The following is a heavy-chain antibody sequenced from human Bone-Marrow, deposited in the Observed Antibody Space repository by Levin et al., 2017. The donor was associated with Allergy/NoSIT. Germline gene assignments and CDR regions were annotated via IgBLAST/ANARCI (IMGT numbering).Heavy chain of an antibody. Sequence: PGGSLRLSCAASGFTFSSYGMHWVRQAPGKGLEWVAVISYDGSNKYYADSVKGRFTISRDNSKNTLYLQMNSLRAEDTAVYYCAKTGYCSSTSCDRSAFDIWGQGTMVTVSS. CDR1: GFTFSSYG. J-gene: IGHJ3*02. CDR2: ISYDGSNK. V-gene: IGHV3-30*18. D-gene: IGHD2-2*01. CDR3: AKTGYCSSTSCDRSAFDI.